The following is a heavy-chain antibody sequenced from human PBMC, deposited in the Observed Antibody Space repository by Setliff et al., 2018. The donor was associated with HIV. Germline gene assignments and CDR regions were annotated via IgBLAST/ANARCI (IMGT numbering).Heavy chain of an antibody. CDR1: GGSIRSTSHY. CDR2: IYHTGST. J-gene: IGHJ4*02. Sequence: SETLSLTCTVSGGSIRSTSHYWGWIRQPPGKGLEWLGSIYHTGSTYYNPSLKSRVTISVDTSKNQFSLKLSSVIAADTAVYYCARHAAGPDGPFDYWGQGTLVTVSS. CDR3: ARHAAGPDGPFDY. V-gene: IGHV4-39*01.